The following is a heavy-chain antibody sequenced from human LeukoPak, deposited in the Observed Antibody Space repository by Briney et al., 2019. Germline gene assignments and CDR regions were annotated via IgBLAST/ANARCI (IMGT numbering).Heavy chain of an antibody. D-gene: IGHD5-18*01. CDR1: GGTFSSYA. V-gene: IGHV1-69*13. Sequence: SVKVSCKASGGTFSSYAISWVRQAPGQGREWMGGVIPIFGTANYAQKFQGRVTITADESTSTAYMELSSLRPEDTAVYYCARDCPSGVDTYYYYYMDVLGKGTTVTVSS. CDR2: VIPIFGTA. J-gene: IGHJ6*03. CDR3: ARDCPSGVDTYYYYYMDV.